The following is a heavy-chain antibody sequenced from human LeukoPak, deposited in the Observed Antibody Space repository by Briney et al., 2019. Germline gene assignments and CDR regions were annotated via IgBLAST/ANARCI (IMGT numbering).Heavy chain of an antibody. Sequence: SVKVSCKASGGTFSSYAISWVRQAPGQGLEWMGGIIPIFGTANYAQKFQGRVTITADESTSTAYMELSSLRSEDTAVYYCAREVSFSYSGRLPTDPWGQGTLVTVSS. D-gene: IGHD1-26*01. CDR1: GGTFSSYA. CDR3: AREVSFSYSGRLPTDP. J-gene: IGHJ5*02. V-gene: IGHV1-69*13. CDR2: IIPIFGTA.